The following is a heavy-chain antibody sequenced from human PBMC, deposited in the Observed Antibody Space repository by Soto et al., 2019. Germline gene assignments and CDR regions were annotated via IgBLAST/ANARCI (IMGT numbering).Heavy chain of an antibody. CDR2: ISPYSGHT. D-gene: IGHD2-8*01. J-gene: IGHJ6*02. V-gene: IGHV1-18*04. Sequence: QGQLVQSGGEVTKPGASVKVSCNASGYSFTSYGISWVRQAPGQGLEWMGWISPYSGHTKDAQKVQGRVTLTTETSTGTAYMELRSPASHDTAVYYCARDRCTTAKCYTHHLDVWGQGTTVIVSS. CDR1: GYSFTSYG. CDR3: ARDRCTTAKCYTHHLDV.